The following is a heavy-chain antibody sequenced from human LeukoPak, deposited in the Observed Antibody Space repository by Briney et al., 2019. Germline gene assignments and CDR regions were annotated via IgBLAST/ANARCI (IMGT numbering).Heavy chain of an antibody. J-gene: IGHJ4*02. CDR3: AKQQRGYSYGYGDFDY. D-gene: IGHD5-18*01. V-gene: IGHV4-59*08. CDR2: IYYSGST. CDR1: GGSISSYY. Sequence: PSETLSLTCTVSGGSISSYYWSWIRQPPGKGLEWIGYIYYSGSTNYNPSLKSRVTISVDTSKNQFSLKLSSVTAADTAVYYCAKQQRGYSYGYGDFDYWGQGTLVTVSS.